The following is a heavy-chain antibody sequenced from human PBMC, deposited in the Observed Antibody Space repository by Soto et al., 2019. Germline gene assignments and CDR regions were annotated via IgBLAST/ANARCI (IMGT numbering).Heavy chain of an antibody. CDR2: VSPRSGGT. D-gene: IGHD3-10*01. V-gene: IGHV1-2*02. CDR3: TKKGGGPFPFDP. J-gene: IGHJ5*02. CDR1: GYTFIDYY. Sequence: EASVKVSCKASGYTFIDYYIHWVRQAPGQGLEWMGWVSPRSGGTNYAQKFQGRLTITRDTSINTAYMELTSLRSDDTAVYYCTKKGGGPFPFDPWGQGTRVTVSS.